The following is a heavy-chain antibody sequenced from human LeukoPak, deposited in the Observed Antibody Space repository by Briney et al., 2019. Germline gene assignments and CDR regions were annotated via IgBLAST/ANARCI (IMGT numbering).Heavy chain of an antibody. D-gene: IGHD3-10*01. CDR1: GFTFSSFA. J-gene: IGHJ3*02. CDR3: AGDLWVLAVRGLDAFDI. V-gene: IGHV3-30*04. CDR2: ISYDRSKA. Sequence: GGSLRLSCAVSGFTFSSFAVHWVRQAPGKGLEWVAVISYDRSKAYYADSVKGRFTISRDNSKNTVYLQMNSLIAEDTAMYYCAGDLWVLAVRGLDAFDIWGQGTLVTVSS.